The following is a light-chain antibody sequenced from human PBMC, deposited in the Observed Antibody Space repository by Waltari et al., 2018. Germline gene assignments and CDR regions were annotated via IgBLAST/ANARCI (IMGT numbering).Light chain of an antibody. CDR2: RNN. CDR1: ISNLGSNY. Sequence: QSVLTQPPSASETPGQRVIISCSGSISNLGSNYLYWYQQLPGTAPNLLIYRNNQRPSGVPDRFSGSKSGTSASLAISGLRSEDEGVYYCASWDESHYVFGSGTRVTVV. V-gene: IGLV1-47*01. CDR3: ASWDESHYV. J-gene: IGLJ1*01.